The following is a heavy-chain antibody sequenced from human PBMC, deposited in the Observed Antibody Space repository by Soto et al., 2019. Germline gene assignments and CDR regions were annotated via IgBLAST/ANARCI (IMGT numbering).Heavy chain of an antibody. CDR3: ARVGSASLMVVVIADH. D-gene: IGHD3-22*01. CDR1: GFTFGDYA. V-gene: IGHV3-49*03. Sequence: GGSLRLSCTTSGFTFGDYAMSWFRQAPGKGLEWVGFIRSKGYGGTTQYAASVEGRFTISRDDSESIAYLQMDSLKTEDTALYYCARVGSASLMVVVIADHWGQGTQVTV. J-gene: IGHJ4*02. CDR2: IRSKGYGGTT.